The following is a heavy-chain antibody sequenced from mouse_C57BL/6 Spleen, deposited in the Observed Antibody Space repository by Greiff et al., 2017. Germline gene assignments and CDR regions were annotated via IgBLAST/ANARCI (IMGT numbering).Heavy chain of an antibody. Sequence: EVKLMESGEGLVKPGGSLKLSCAASGFTFSSYAMSWVRQTPEKRLEWVAYISSGGDYIYYADTVKGRFTISRDNARNTLYLLMSSLKSEDTAMYYCTRDGNYVRGFDYWGQGTTLTVSS. CDR2: ISSGGDYI. J-gene: IGHJ2*01. V-gene: IGHV5-9-1*02. CDR3: TRDGNYVRGFDY. CDR1: GFTFSSYA. D-gene: IGHD2-1*01.